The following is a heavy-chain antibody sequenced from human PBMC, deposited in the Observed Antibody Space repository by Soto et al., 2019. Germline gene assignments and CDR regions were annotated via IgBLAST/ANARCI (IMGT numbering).Heavy chain of an antibody. Sequence: EVQLEESGGGLVQPGGSLRLSCVVSGFSVSRNYMSWVRQAPGKGLEWVSVIYSGGSTYYADSVKGRFTISRHNSKNTLYLQMNSLRAEDTAVYYCARGGNPNYYWGRGSLVTVSS. D-gene: IGHD4-4*01. CDR1: GFSVSRNY. CDR2: IYSGGST. J-gene: IGHJ4*02. CDR3: ARGGNPNYY. V-gene: IGHV3-53*04.